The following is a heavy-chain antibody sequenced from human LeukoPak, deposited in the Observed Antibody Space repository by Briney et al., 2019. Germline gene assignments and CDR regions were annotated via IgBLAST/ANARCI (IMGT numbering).Heavy chain of an antibody. J-gene: IGHJ6*03. V-gene: IGHV3-30*03. CDR2: IPYDGTKT. CDR3: ARDGADCSSTSCRQDDYYYMDV. Sequence: PGGSPRLSCAASGFTFTTYGMHWVRQAPGEGLDWVALIPYDGTKTYYSDSVKGRFTISRDSSRNTLYLQMTSLRAEDTAVYYCARDGADCSSTSCRQDDYYYMDVWGKGTTVTVSS. D-gene: IGHD2-2*01. CDR1: GFTFTTYG.